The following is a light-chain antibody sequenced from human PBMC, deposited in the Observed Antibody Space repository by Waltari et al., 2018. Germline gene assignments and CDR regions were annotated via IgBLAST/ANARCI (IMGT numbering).Light chain of an antibody. CDR3: QQYHSVPRT. Sequence: EIVLTQSPGTLSLSPGERATLSCRASQSVSSNYLAWYQQKPGQAPRLLIYGASNRANGIADRFSGSGSGTDFTLTISRLEPEDVAVYYCQQYHSVPRTFGQGTKVEI. CDR1: QSVSSNY. CDR2: GAS. J-gene: IGKJ1*01. V-gene: IGKV3-20*01.